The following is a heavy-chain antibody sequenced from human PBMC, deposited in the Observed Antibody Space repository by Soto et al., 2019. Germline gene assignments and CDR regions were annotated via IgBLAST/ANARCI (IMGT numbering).Heavy chain of an antibody. CDR2: ILYDGSNK. Sequence: GSLRLSCAASGFTFSNYAMHWVRQAPGKGLEWVAIILYDGSNKYYADSVKGRFTISRDNSENTLYLQINSLRAEDTAVYYCARDFAGYGLDVWGQGTTVTVS. V-gene: IGHV3-30-3*01. CDR3: ARDFAGYGLDV. J-gene: IGHJ6*02. CDR1: GFTFSNYA.